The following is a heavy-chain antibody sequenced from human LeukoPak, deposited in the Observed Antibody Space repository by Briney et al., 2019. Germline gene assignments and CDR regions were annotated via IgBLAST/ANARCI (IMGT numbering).Heavy chain of an antibody. CDR2: IYYSGST. Sequence: SEALSLTCTVSGGSISSYYWSWIRQPPGKGLEWIGSIYYSGSTYYNPSLKSRVTISVDTSKNQFSLKLSSVTAADTAVYYCARAVVAATVWFDPWGQGTLVTVSS. CDR1: GGSISSYY. J-gene: IGHJ5*02. CDR3: ARAVVAATVWFDP. V-gene: IGHV4-39*07. D-gene: IGHD2-15*01.